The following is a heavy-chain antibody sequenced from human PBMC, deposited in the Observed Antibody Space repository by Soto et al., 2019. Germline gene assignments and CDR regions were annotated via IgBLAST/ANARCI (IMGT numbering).Heavy chain of an antibody. V-gene: IGHV1-2*04. CDR1: GYTFSGYY. CDR2: INPNTGDT. D-gene: IGHD1-1*01. Sequence: EASVKVSCKASGYTFSGYYMHWVRQAPGQGLEWMGRINPNTGDTNFAQKFQGWITLTRDTSISADYMELSRLRSEDTAVYYCAADLAPTDPYNWFEPWGQGTLVTVSS. J-gene: IGHJ5*02. CDR3: AADLAPTDPYNWFEP.